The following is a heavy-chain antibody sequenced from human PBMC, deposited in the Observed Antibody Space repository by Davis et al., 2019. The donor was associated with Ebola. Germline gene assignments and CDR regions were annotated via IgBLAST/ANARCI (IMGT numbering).Heavy chain of an antibody. CDR1: GFSFSTYD. CDR2: IGKAGDT. J-gene: IGHJ6*04. CDR3: VRDPSGRGMDV. Sequence: GASLKISCAASGFSFSTYDMHWVRQVTGQGLECVSHIGKAGDTYYADSVKGRFTISRENAKNSLYLQMNSLRAGDTAVYYCVRDPSGRGMDVWGKGTTVTVSS. V-gene: IGHV3-13*01. D-gene: IGHD1-26*01.